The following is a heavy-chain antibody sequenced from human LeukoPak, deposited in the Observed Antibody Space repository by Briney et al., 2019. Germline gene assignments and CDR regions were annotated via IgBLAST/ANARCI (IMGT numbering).Heavy chain of an antibody. V-gene: IGHV1-24*01. CDR3: ATTYYCSGGSCYSNWFDP. CDR1: EYALTELS. D-gene: IGHD2-15*01. Sequence: ASVKFPCRVSEYALTELSMHWVRRAPGKGLEGMGGFDPEDGETIYAQKFQGRVTMTEDTSTDTAYMELSSLRSEDTAVYYCATTYYCSGGSCYSNWFDPWGQGTLVTVSS. J-gene: IGHJ5*02. CDR2: FDPEDGET.